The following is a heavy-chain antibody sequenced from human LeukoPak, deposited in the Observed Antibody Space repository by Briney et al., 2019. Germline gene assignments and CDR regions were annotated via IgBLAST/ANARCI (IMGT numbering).Heavy chain of an antibody. D-gene: IGHD2-15*01. V-gene: IGHV4-30-2*01. CDR2: IYHSGNT. Sequence: PSETLSLTCAVSGGSISSGGYSWSWLRQPPGKGLEWIGYIYHSGNTYYNPSLKSRVTISVDRSKNQFSLNLSSVTAADTAVYYCAREGYCSGGSCDNWFDPWGQGTLVTVSS. CDR3: AREGYCSGGSCDNWFDP. J-gene: IGHJ5*02. CDR1: GGSISSGGYS.